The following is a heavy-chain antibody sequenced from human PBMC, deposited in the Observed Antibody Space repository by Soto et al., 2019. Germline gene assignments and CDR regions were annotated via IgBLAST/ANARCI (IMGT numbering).Heavy chain of an antibody. CDR2: TYYRSKWYN. D-gene: IGHD6-19*01. CDR3: ARDRIAVAVTPYDAFDI. V-gene: IGHV6-1*01. J-gene: IGHJ3*02. Sequence: PSQTLSLTCAISGDSVSSNSAAWNWIRQSPSRGLEWLGRTYYRSKWYNDYAVPVRSRITINPDTSKNQFSLQLNSLTPDDSAVFYCARDRIAVAVTPYDAFDIWGQGTMVTVS. CDR1: GDSVSSNSAA.